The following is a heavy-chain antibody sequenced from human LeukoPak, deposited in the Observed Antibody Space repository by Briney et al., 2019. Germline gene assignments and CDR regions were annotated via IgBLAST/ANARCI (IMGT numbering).Heavy chain of an antibody. CDR2: ISSSGGTI. J-gene: IGHJ5*02. CDR1: GFIFSDFY. Sequence: PGGSLRLFCAASGFIFSDFYMSWIRQAPGKGLEWVSYISSSGGTIYFADSVKGRFTISRDNAKNSLYLQMNSLRAEDTAVYYCARSALPSYQLLYNWFDPWGQGTLVTVSS. CDR3: ARSALPSYQLLYNWFDP. V-gene: IGHV3-11*01. D-gene: IGHD2-2*01.